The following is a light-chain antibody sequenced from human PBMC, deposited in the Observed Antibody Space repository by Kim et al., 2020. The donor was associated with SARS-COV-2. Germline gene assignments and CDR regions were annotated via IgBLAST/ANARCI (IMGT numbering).Light chain of an antibody. V-gene: IGLV3-19*01. Sequence: SSELTQDPAVSVALGQTIRITCQGDSLRTYFASWYQQKPGQAPVLVLYGKNNRPSGIPDRFSASTSGNTASLTITGAQAEDEADYYCNSRDSSAKRCVFGSGTKVTVL. CDR2: GKN. CDR1: SLRTYF. CDR3: NSRDSSAKRCV. J-gene: IGLJ1*01.